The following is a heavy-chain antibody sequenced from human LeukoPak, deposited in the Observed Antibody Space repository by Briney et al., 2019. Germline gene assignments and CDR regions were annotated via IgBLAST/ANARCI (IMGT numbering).Heavy chain of an antibody. CDR2: IIPIFGTA. CDR1: GGTFSSYA. V-gene: IGHV1-69*13. D-gene: IGHD2-2*01. Sequence: ASVKVSCKASGGTFSSYAISWVRQAPGQGLEWMGEIIPIFGTANYAQKFQGRVTITADESTSTAYMELSSLRSEDTAVYYCAGLGYCSSTSCSSDYYYYMDVWGKGTTVTVSS. J-gene: IGHJ6*03. CDR3: AGLGYCSSTSCSSDYYYYMDV.